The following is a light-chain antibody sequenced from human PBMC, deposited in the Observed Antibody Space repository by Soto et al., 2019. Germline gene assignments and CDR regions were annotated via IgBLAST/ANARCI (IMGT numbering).Light chain of an antibody. CDR1: SSGVGNYNY. CDR3: SSYTSSSTYV. Sequence: QSLLTQPASVSVSPGQSITISCTGTSSGVGNYNYVSWYQQHPGKAPKLMIYDVSNRPSGVSNRFSGSKSGITASLTISGLQAEDEADYYCSSYTSSSTYVFGTGTKVTVL. V-gene: IGLV2-14*01. J-gene: IGLJ1*01. CDR2: DVS.